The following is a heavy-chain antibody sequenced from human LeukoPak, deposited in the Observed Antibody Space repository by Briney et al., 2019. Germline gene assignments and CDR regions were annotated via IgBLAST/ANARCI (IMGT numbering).Heavy chain of an antibody. V-gene: IGHV1-69*13. Sequence: ASVKVSCKASGGTFSSYAISWVRQAPGQGLEWMGGIIPIFGTANYAQEFQGRVTITADESTSTAYMELSSLRSEDTAVYYCATPDSSAPYYFDYWGQGTLVTVSS. CDR1: GGTFSSYA. D-gene: IGHD3-22*01. J-gene: IGHJ4*02. CDR2: IIPIFGTA. CDR3: ATPDSSAPYYFDY.